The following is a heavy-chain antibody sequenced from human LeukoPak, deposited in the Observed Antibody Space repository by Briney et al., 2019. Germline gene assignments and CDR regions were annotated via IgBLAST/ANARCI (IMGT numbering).Heavy chain of an antibody. CDR3: ARDFWDDFEYFDL. V-gene: IGHV3-23*01. Sequence: GGSLRLSCAASGFTFSSHAMSWVRQAPGKGLEWVSAINGSGCSTYYADSVKGRVSISRDNSKNTLYLQMNSLRVEDTALYYCARDFWDDFEYFDLWGRGTLVTVSS. CDR1: GFTFSSHA. J-gene: IGHJ2*01. CDR2: INGSGCST. D-gene: IGHD3-3*01.